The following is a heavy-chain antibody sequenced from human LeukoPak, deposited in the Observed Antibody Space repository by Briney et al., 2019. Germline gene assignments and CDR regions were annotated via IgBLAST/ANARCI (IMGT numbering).Heavy chain of an antibody. Sequence: SETLSLTCTVSGVSISSYEWSWIRQPPGKGLEWIGYIYYSRITNYNPSLKSRVTISVDTAKNQFSLKLSSVTAADTAVYYCARAGYCSSTSCYGDYYYYMDVWGKGTTVTVSS. CDR2: IYYSRIT. J-gene: IGHJ6*03. CDR1: GVSISSYE. V-gene: IGHV4-59*01. D-gene: IGHD2-2*01. CDR3: ARAGYCSSTSCYGDYYYYMDV.